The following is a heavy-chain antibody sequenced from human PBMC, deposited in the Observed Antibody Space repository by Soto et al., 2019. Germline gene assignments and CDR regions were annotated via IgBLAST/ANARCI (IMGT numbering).Heavy chain of an antibody. D-gene: IGHD6-25*01. CDR2: INYSGSP. J-gene: IGHJ4*02. CDR3: ARYIAESATIAAV. Sequence: QLQLQESGPGLVKPSETLSLTCTVSGGSISTTSLYWGWIRQPPGKGLEWIGSINYSGSPKYNPSLKSRVPTSVGTSTTQCPLEVASLTATDTAAYYCARYIAESATIAAVWGQGILVTVSS. V-gene: IGHV4-39*01. CDR1: GGSISTTSLY.